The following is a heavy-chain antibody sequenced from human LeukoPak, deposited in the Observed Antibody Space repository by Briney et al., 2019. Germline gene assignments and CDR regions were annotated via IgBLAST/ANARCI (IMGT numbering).Heavy chain of an antibody. V-gene: IGHV1-2*06. D-gene: IGHD3-10*01. CDR2: INPNSGGT. CDR3: ARTYYYGSGSTDYYYYYYMDV. Sequence: ASVKVSCKASGYTFTGYYMHWVRQAPGQGLEWMGRINPNSGGTNYAQKFQGRVTMTRDTSISTAYMELSRLRSDDTAVYYCARTYYYGSGSTDYYYYYYMDVWAKGPRSPSP. CDR1: GYTFTGYY. J-gene: IGHJ6*03.